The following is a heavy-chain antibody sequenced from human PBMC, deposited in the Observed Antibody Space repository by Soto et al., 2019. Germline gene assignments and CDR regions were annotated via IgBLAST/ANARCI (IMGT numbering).Heavy chain of an antibody. J-gene: IGHJ4*02. CDR2: ISAHNGNT. CDR3: ARGRYGDY. V-gene: IGHV1-18*01. D-gene: IGHD1-1*01. CDR1: GYAFTTYG. Sequence: QVHLVQSGAEVKKPGASVKVSCKGSGYAFTTYGITWVRQAPGQGLEWMGWISAHNGNTNYAQKLQGRVTVTRDTXXXXXXXXXXXLXXDXTAVYYCARGRYGDYWGQGALVTVSS.